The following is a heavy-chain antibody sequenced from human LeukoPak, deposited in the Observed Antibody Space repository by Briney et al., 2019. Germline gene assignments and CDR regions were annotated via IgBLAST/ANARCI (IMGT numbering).Heavy chain of an antibody. V-gene: IGHV3-30*18. J-gene: IGHJ4*02. CDR3: AKGRKAAAGTTPEFDY. CDR1: GFTFSTYG. D-gene: IGHD6-13*01. Sequence: GGSLRLSCAASGFTFSTYGMHWVRQAPGKGLEWVAAILYDGSDKYYADSVKGRFTISRDNSKNTLYLQMNSLRPEDTAVYYCAKGRKAAAGTTPEFDYWGQGTLVTVSS. CDR2: ILYDGSDK.